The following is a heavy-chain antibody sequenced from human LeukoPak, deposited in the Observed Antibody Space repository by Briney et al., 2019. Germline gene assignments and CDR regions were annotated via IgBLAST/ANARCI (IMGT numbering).Heavy chain of an antibody. Sequence: SETLSLTCAVSGGYVNRGTFFWTWIRKPPGKGLEWIGYISNSGSTNYHPSLESRVTISSDTSKTQFTLKLTSVTAADMAVYYCARSPSGYRFDSWGQGTLVTVSS. J-gene: IGHJ4*02. CDR3: ARSPSGYRFDS. CDR1: GGYVNRGTFF. CDR2: ISNSGST. D-gene: IGHD3-22*01. V-gene: IGHV4-61*01.